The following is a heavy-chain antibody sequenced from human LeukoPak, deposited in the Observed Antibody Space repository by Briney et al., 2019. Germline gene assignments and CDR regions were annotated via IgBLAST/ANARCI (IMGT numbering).Heavy chain of an antibody. CDR3: ARDRGAVAATWFDY. Sequence: AGGSLRLSRAASGFTFSGYYMSWVRQAPGKGLEWVSCIGSSSTYTNYADSVKGRFTISRDNAKNSLYLQMDGLRAEDTAVYYCARDRGAVAATWFDYWGQGTLVTVSS. V-gene: IGHV3-11*05. CDR1: GFTFSGYY. D-gene: IGHD6-19*01. J-gene: IGHJ4*02. CDR2: IGSSSTYT.